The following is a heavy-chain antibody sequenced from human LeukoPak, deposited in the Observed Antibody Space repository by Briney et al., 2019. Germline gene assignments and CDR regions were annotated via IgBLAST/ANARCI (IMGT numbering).Heavy chain of an antibody. V-gene: IGHV4-39*02. CDR1: GGSIAVNHYY. Sequence: SEALSLTCSVSGGSIAVNHYYWGWIRQPPGKGLEWIGSGLYTGNTYSNPSLRSRVTISVDTSKNEFSLKMNSVTAADTAVYYCAREHRSSKYFDSWGQGALMIVSS. CDR2: GLYTGNT. CDR3: AREHRSSKYFDS. J-gene: IGHJ4*02. D-gene: IGHD6-6*01.